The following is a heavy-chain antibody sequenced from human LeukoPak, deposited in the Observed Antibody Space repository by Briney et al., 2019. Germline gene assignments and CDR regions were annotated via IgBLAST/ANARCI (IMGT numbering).Heavy chain of an antibody. V-gene: IGHV4-39*01. Sequence: SETLSLTCSVSGGSISSSSYYWGWIRQPPGKGLEWIGNIYYSGSTYYIPSLKSRVTISVDTSKNQFSLKLSSVTAADTAVYYCARAPGYSSSWLDPWGQGTLVTVSS. D-gene: IGHD6-13*01. J-gene: IGHJ5*02. CDR2: IYYSGST. CDR3: ARAPGYSSSWLDP. CDR1: GGSISSSSYY.